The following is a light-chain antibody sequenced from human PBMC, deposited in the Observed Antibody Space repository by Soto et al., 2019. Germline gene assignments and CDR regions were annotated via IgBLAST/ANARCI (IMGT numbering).Light chain of an antibody. J-gene: IGKJ5*01. CDR2: KAS. V-gene: IGKV1-5*03. CDR3: QQRSNWPPIT. CDR1: QTISSW. Sequence: DIQMTQSPSTLSGSVGDRVTITCRASQTISSWLAWYQQKPGKAPKLLIYKASTLKSGVPSRFSGSRSGTEFTLTISSLQPDDFAVYYCQQRSNWPPITFGQGTRLEIK.